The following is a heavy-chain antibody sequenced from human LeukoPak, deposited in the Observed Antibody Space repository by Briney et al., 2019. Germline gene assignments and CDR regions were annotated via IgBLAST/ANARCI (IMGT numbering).Heavy chain of an antibody. CDR3: ARDVYCSGGSCYQGANWFDP. D-gene: IGHD2-15*01. V-gene: IGHV4-38-2*02. J-gene: IGHJ5*02. CDR2: IYHSGST. CDR1: GYSISSGYY. Sequence: SETLSLTCTVSGYSISSGYYWGWIRPPPGKGLEWIGSIYHSGSTYYNPSLKSRVTIPVDTSKNQFSLKLSSVTAADTAVYYCARDVYCSGGSCYQGANWFDPWGQGTLVTVSS.